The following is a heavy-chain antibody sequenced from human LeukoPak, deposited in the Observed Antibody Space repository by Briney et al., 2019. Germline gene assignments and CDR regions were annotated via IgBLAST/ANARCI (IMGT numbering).Heavy chain of an antibody. CDR2: IYHSGST. D-gene: IGHD4-11*01. Sequence: SETLSLTCTVSGYSISSGYYWGWIRQPPGKGLEWIGSIYHSGSTYYNPSLKSRVTISVDTSKNQFSLKLSSVTAADTAVYYCARGETTVTYGFDYWGQGTLVTVSS. CDR3: ARGETTVTYGFDY. J-gene: IGHJ4*02. V-gene: IGHV4-38-2*02. CDR1: GYSISSGYY.